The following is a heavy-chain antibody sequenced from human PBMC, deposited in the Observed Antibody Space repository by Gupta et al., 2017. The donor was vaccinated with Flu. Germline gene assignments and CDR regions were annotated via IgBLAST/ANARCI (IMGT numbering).Heavy chain of an antibody. J-gene: IGHJ4*01. Sequence: AASRFNCITKTRSWDRQGPGMGRVWVSNISGRGKDNFYAESGRGRFAVSRDYFKGTAYMQMNTVGADDTAVYHCAREGHRNRIDDWGLGIMVTVSS. CDR1: RFNCITKT. D-gene: IGHD1-1*01. CDR2: ISGRGKDN. CDR3: AREGHRNRIDD. V-gene: IGHV3-23*01.